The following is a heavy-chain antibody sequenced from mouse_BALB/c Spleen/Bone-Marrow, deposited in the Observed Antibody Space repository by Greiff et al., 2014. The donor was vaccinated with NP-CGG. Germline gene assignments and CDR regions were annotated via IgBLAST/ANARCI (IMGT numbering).Heavy chain of an antibody. CDR1: GCAFTNYW. D-gene: IGHD1-1*01. CDR2: INPGSGGI. Sequence: QVQLQQPGAELVRPGTSVKVSCKASGCAFTNYWIEWIKQRPGQGLEWVGVINPGSGGINYNEKFKGKATLTADKSSSTAYMQLSSLTSDDSAAYFCARELVRGMDYWGQGTSVTVSS. J-gene: IGHJ4*01. V-gene: IGHV1-54*01. CDR3: ARELVRGMDY.